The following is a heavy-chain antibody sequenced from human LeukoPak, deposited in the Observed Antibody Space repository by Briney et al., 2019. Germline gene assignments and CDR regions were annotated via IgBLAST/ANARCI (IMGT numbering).Heavy chain of an antibody. CDR1: GYTFTGYY. CDR3: ARVTRLYYYDSSSDAFDI. D-gene: IGHD3-22*01. J-gene: IGHJ3*02. V-gene: IGHV1-2*02. Sequence: ASVKVSCKASGYTFTGYYMHWVRQAPGQGLEWMGWINPNSGGTNYAQKFQGRVTMTRDTSISTAYMELSSLRSEDTAVYYCARVTRLYYYDSSSDAFDIWGQGTMVTVSS. CDR2: INPNSGGT.